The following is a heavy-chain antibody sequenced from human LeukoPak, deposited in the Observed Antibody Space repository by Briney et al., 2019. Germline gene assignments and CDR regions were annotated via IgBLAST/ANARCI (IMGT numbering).Heavy chain of an antibody. CDR1: GFTFSSYA. Sequence: GGSLRLSCAASGFTFSSYAMSWVRQAPGKGLEWVSSISGSGGRTFYADSVKGRFTISRDNSRDTLYLQMNSLRVEDTAVYYCAKYDYFGSGSYYNNFDYWGQGTLVTVSS. D-gene: IGHD3-10*01. CDR2: ISGSGGRT. V-gene: IGHV3-23*01. CDR3: AKYDYFGSGSYYNNFDY. J-gene: IGHJ4*02.